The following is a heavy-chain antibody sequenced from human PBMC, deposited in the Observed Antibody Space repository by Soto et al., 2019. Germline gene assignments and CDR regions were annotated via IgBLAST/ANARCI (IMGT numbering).Heavy chain of an antibody. CDR2: ISYDGRND. V-gene: IGHV3-30*04. CDR3: ARDPYFDY. CDR1: GFTFNSYP. Sequence: PGGSLRLSCAASGFTFNSYPLHWVRQAPGKGLEWVAVISYDGRNDYYGDSVRGRFTISRDNSKNMVYLQMNSLTPEDTAVYYCARDPYFDYWGQGXLVTVYS. J-gene: IGHJ4*02.